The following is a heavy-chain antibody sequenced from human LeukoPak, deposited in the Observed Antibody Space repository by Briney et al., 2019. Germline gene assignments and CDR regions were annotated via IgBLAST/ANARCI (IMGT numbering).Heavy chain of an antibody. J-gene: IGHJ4*02. CDR2: IRYDGSNK. Sequence: GGSLRLSCAASGFTFSSYGMHWVRQAPGKGLEWVAFIRYDGSNKYHADSVKGRFTISRDNSKNTLYLQMNSLRAEDTAVYYCARVGVGATAVDYWGQGTLVTVSS. D-gene: IGHD1-26*01. V-gene: IGHV3-30*02. CDR3: ARVGVGATAVDY. CDR1: GFTFSSYG.